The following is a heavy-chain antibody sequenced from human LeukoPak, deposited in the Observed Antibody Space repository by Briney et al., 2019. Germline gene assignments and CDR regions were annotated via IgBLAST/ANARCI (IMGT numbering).Heavy chain of an antibody. D-gene: IGHD2-2*01. Sequence: PGGSLRLSCTASGFTFADFAVSWVRQAPGKGLQWIGLIRTEAVGGATEYATSVRGRFTVSRDDSKGIAYLQMNSLKTEDTGVHYCARMMPGMDVWGQGTTATVSS. CDR1: GFTFADFA. V-gene: IGHV3-49*04. CDR2: IRTEAVGGAT. J-gene: IGHJ6*02. CDR3: ARMMPGMDV.